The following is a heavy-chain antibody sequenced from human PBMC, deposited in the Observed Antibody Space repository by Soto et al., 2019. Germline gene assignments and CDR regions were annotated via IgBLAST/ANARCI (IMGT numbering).Heavy chain of an antibody. CDR3: ARGNADIASDI. V-gene: IGHV3-30-3*01. Sequence: GGSLRLSCAASGFTFSSYSTHWVRQAPGKGLEWVAVISYDGSNKYYAESVKGRFTISRDNSKKTLYLQMNSLRAEDTAVYYCARGNADIASDISGQGTILTLSS. D-gene: IGHD2-15*01. J-gene: IGHJ3*02. CDR1: GFTFSSYS. CDR2: ISYDGSNK.